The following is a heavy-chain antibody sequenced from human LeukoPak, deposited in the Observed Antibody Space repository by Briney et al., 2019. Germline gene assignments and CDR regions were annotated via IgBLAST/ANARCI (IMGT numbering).Heavy chain of an antibody. V-gene: IGHV3-23*01. CDR1: GFTFSSYA. J-gene: IGHJ4*02. D-gene: IGHD3-10*01. Sequence: GGSLRLSCAASGFTFSSYAMSWVRQAPGKGLEWVSAISGSGGSTYYADSVKGRFTISRDNSKNTLYLQMNSLRAEDTAVYYCAKGTTLLWFGESPFDHWGQGTLVTVSS. CDR2: ISGSGGST. CDR3: AKGTTLLWFGESPFDH.